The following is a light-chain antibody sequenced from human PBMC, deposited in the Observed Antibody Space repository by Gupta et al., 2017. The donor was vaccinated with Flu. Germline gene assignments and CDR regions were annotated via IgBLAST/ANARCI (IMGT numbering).Light chain of an antibody. V-gene: IGKV2-28*01. CDR2: LGS. CDR3: MQSLPIPPMYS. J-gene: IGKJ2*03. CDR1: ESLLQSNGYKY. Sequence: EIVMTQSPLSLAVTPGEPASISYRSSESLLQSNGYKYLDWYLQKPGQSPQLLIYLGSNRASGVPDRFSGSGSGTDFTLKISRVEAEDVGTYFCMQSLPIPPMYSFGQGTKLEIK.